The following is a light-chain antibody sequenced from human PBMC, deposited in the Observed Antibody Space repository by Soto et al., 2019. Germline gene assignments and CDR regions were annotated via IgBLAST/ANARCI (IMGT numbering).Light chain of an antibody. Sequence: QSALTQPRSVSGSPGQSVTISCTGTSNDVGGYNYVSCYQQHPGKAPKLLISDVNKRPSGVPDRFSGSKSGNTASLIISGLQAEDEADYYCCSYAGSSTWVFGGGTKLPVL. CDR1: SNDVGGYNY. J-gene: IGLJ3*02. CDR2: DVN. V-gene: IGLV2-11*01. CDR3: CSYAGSSTWV.